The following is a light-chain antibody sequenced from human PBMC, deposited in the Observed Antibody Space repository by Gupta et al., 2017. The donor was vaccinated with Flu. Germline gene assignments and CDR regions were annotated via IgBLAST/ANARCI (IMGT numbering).Light chain of an antibody. CDR2: DAS. J-gene: IGKJ2*01. Sequence: EIVLTQSPATLSLSPGERATLSCRASQSVSSYLAWYQQKPGQAPRLLIYDASNRATGIPARFSGSGSGTEFTLTISSREPEDFAVYYCQHRSNCPQIFGQGTKLDIK. V-gene: IGKV3-11*01. CDR3: QHRSNCPQI. CDR1: QSVSSY.